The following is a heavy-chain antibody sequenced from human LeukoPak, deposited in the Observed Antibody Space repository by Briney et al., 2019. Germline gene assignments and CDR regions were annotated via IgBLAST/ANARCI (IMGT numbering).Heavy chain of an antibody. CDR3: ARGADFNWIPFQY. J-gene: IGHJ1*01. CDR2: INHSGST. CDR1: GGSFSGYY. Sequence: SETLSLTCAVYGGSFSGYYWSWIRQPPGKGLEWIGEINHSGSTYYNPSLKSRVTISVDTSKNQFSLKLSSVTAADTAVYYCARGADFNWIPFQYWAQGTLVTVSS. V-gene: IGHV4-34*01. D-gene: IGHD1-20*01.